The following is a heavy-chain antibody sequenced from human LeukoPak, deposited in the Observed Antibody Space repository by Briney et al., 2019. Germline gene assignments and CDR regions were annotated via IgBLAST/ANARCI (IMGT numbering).Heavy chain of an antibody. V-gene: IGHV3-30-3*01. J-gene: IGHJ4*02. CDR1: GFTFSSYA. CDR2: ISYGGSNK. Sequence: GGSLRLSCAASGFTFSSYAMHWVRQAPGKGLEWVAVISYGGSNKYYADSVKGRFTISRDNSKNTLYLQMNSLRAEDTAVYYCARPIDYWGQGTLVTVSS. CDR3: ARPIDY.